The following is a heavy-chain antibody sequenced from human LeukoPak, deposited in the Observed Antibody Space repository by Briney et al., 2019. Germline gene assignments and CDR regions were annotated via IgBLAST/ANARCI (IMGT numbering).Heavy chain of an antibody. CDR1: GGSISSGY. CDR3: AGGSGASWFDP. CDR2: IYNSGRS. V-gene: IGHV4-59*01. J-gene: IGHJ5*02. D-gene: IGHD2-8*02. Sequence: SSETLSLTCSVSGGSISSGYWSWIRQPPGKGLEWIAYIYNSGRSNYNPSLKSRVTISLDTSKNQFSLKLSSVTAADTAVYYCAGGSGASWFDPWGQGTLATVSS.